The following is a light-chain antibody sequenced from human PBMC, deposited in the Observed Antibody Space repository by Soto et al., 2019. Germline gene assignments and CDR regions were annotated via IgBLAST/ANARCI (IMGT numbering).Light chain of an antibody. Sequence: QSALTQPASVSGSPGQSIAISCTGTSSDVVTYKYVSWYQQHPGKAPKLIIYEVSIRPSGVSDRFSGSKSGNTASLTISGLRPEDEAYYYCCSYAGSTTRVVFGGGTKVTVL. CDR3: CSYAGSTTRVV. V-gene: IGLV2-14*01. J-gene: IGLJ2*01. CDR2: EVS. CDR1: SSDVVTYKY.